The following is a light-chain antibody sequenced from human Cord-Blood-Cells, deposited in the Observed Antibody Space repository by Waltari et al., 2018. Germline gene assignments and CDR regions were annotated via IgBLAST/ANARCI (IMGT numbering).Light chain of an antibody. Sequence: IVMTQSPAPLSAAPGERGTLSCSASQSVSSNLAWYQQKPGQAPRLLIYGASTRATGIPARFSGSGSGTEFTLTISSLQSEDFAVYYCQQYNNWPAWTFGQGTKVEIK. V-gene: IGKV3-15*01. CDR1: QSVSSN. CDR3: QQYNNWPAWT. CDR2: GAS. J-gene: IGKJ1*01.